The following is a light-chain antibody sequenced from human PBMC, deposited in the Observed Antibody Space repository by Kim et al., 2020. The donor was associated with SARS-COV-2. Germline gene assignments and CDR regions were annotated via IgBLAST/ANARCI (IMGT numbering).Light chain of an antibody. CDR2: GAS. J-gene: IGKJ5*01. Sequence: ASGGDRVTITCRASQSISSYLSWYQQKPGKAPKRLIYGASSLQSGVPSRFSGSGSGTEFTLTISSLQPEDFATYYCQQSYTSPITFGQGTRLEIK. V-gene: IGKV1-39*01. CDR3: QQSYTSPIT. CDR1: QSISSY.